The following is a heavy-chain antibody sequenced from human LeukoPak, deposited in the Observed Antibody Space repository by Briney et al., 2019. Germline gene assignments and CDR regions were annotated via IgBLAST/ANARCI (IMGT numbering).Heavy chain of an antibody. Sequence: GGSLRLSCAASGFTFDDYGMSWVRHAPGKGLEWVSGINWNGGSTGYADSVKGRFTISRDNAKNSLYLQMKSLRAEDTALYYCARVHAAGISFYFDYWGQETLVTVSS. CDR3: ARVHAAGISFYFDY. J-gene: IGHJ4*02. V-gene: IGHV3-20*04. CDR1: GFTFDDYG. D-gene: IGHD6-19*01. CDR2: INWNGGST.